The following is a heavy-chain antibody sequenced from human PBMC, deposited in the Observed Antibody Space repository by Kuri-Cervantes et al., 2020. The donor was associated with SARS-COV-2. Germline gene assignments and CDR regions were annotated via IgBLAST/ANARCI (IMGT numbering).Heavy chain of an antibody. CDR1: GFTFSSYW. Sequence: GGFLRFSCAASGFTFSSYWLSWVRQAPGKGLEWVANIKQDGSEKYYVDSVKGRFTISRDNAKNSLYLQMNSLRAEDTAVYYCARDGWGSSFDYWGQGTLVTVSS. CDR2: IKQDGSEK. CDR3: ARDGWGSSFDY. V-gene: IGHV3-7*01. J-gene: IGHJ4*02. D-gene: IGHD7-27*01.